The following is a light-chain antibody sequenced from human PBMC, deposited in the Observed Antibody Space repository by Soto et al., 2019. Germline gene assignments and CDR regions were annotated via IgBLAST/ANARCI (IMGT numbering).Light chain of an antibody. CDR2: EVT. Sequence: QSVLTQPPSASGSPGQSVTISCTGTSSDVGRYNFVSWYQQHPGKAPKLMIFEVTKRPSGVPDRFSGSKSGNTASLTVSGLQAEDEADYYCSSLADDYNNHYVFATGTKVTVL. CDR3: SSLADDYNNHYV. V-gene: IGLV2-8*01. CDR1: SSDVGRYNF. J-gene: IGLJ1*01.